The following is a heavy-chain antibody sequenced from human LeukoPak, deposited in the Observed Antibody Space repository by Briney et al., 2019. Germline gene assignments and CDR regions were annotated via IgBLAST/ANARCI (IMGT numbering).Heavy chain of an antibody. J-gene: IGHJ4*02. V-gene: IGHV1-69*05. CDR3: ARTEMAKILDFDY. CDR2: IIPIFGTA. Sequence: SVKVSCKASGYTFTSYGISWVRQAPGQGLEWMGGIIPIFGTANYAQKFQGRVTITRDTSASTAYMELSSLRSEDTAVFYCARTEMAKILDFDYWGQGTLVTVSS. D-gene: IGHD5-24*01. CDR1: GYTFTSYG.